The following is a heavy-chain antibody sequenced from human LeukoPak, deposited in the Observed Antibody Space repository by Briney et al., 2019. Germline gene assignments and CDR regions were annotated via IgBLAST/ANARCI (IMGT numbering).Heavy chain of an antibody. CDR1: GFTFSSYA. CDR2: ISGSGGST. J-gene: IGHJ4*02. CDR3: AGDFWSGYPVDY. Sequence: PGGSLRLSCAASGFTFSSYAMSWVRQAPGKGLEWVSAISGSGGSTYYADSVKGRFTISRDNSKNTLYLQTNSLRAEDTAVYYCAGDFWSGYPVDYWGQGTLVTVSS. V-gene: IGHV3-23*01. D-gene: IGHD3-3*01.